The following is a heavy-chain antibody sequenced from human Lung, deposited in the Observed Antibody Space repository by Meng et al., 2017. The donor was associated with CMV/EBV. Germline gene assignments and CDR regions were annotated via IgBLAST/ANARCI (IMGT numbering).Heavy chain of an antibody. D-gene: IGHD3-3*01. Sequence: GEXXKISCAASGFTFSSYSMNWVRQAPGKGLEWVSSISSNSSYRYYADSVKGRFTVSRDNAKNSLYLQMNSLRAEDTAVYYCARDLRNPPTSFGGVRTHVRYFDSWGQGTXVTVSS. CDR2: ISSNSSYR. CDR1: GFTFSSYS. V-gene: IGHV3-21*01. J-gene: IGHJ4*02. CDR3: ARDLRNPPTSFGGVRTHVRYFDS.